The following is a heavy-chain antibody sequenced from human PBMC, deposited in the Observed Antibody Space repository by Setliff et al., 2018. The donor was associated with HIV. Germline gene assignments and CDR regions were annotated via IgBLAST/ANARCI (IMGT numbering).Heavy chain of an antibody. CDR2: IYYSGST. V-gene: IGHV4-59*01. J-gene: IGHJ4*02. CDR3: ARDAGGSVGNYYFDY. CDR1: GGSISSYY. Sequence: SETLSLTCIGSGGSISSYYWSWIRQPPGKGLEWIGYIYYSGSTNYNPSLKNRVTISIDTSKKQFSLNLSSVSAADTAVYYCARDAGGSVGNYYFDYWGQGTLVTVSS. D-gene: IGHD2-15*01.